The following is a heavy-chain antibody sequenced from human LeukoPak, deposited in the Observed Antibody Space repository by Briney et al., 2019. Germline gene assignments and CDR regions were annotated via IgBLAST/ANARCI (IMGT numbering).Heavy chain of an antibody. CDR1: GLSFSGYY. CDR3: ARGRSDYHDSSGYSGIDY. CDR2: INHSGST. Sequence: LELRETLSLPCAVYGLSFSGYYWSWIRPPPGKGLEWIGEINHSGSTNYNPSLKSRVTISVDTSKNQFSLKLSSVTAADTAVYYCARGRSDYHDSSGYSGIDYWGQGTLVTVSS. J-gene: IGHJ4*02. V-gene: IGHV4-34*01. D-gene: IGHD3-22*01.